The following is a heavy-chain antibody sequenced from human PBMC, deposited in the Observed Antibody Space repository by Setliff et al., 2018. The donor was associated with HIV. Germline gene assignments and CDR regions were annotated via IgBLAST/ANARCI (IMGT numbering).Heavy chain of an antibody. Sequence: SETLSLTCTVSSDSISSGGYYWSWIRQHPGKGLEWIGYVYYSGSPDYNPSLKSQVTISLDRSKNQFSLKLRSVTAADTAVYYCARYPADTASSDVWGKGTTVTVSS. CDR2: VYYSGSP. CDR3: ARYPADTASSDV. D-gene: IGHD5-18*01. V-gene: IGHV4-31*01. J-gene: IGHJ6*04. CDR1: SDSISSGGYY.